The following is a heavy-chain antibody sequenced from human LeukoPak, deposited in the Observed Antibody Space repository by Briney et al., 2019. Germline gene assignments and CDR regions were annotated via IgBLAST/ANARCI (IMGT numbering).Heavy chain of an antibody. Sequence: GESLKISCKGSGYSFTSYWIGWVRQMPGKGLEWMGIIYRGDSDTRYSPSFQGQVTVSVDKSISTAYLQWSSLKASDTAMYYCARHEFEMGAPFDPWGQGTLVTVSS. V-gene: IGHV5-51*01. CDR2: IYRGDSDT. CDR3: ARHEFEMGAPFDP. J-gene: IGHJ5*02. CDR1: GYSFTSYW. D-gene: IGHD5-24*01.